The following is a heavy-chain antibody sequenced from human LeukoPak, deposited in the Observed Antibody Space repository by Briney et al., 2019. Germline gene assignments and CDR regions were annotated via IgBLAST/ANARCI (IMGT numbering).Heavy chain of an antibody. CDR2: IYPGDSTT. V-gene: IGHV5-51*01. D-gene: IGHD3-22*01. CDR1: GSPFTNYW. Sequence: GEPLKISCKGSGSPFTNYWIGWVRQLPGKGLEWMGVIYPGDSTTKYSPSSEGQVLISVDKSISTAYLHWGSLKASDTAMYFCARRGYSPSDVVDVWGQGTMVTVS. J-gene: IGHJ3*01. CDR3: ARRGYSPSDVVDV.